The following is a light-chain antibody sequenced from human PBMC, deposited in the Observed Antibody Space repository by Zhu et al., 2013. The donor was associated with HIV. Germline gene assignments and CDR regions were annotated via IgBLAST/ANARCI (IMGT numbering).Light chain of an antibody. CDR2: KAS. CDR1: QSISNL. J-gene: IGKJ2*03. V-gene: IGKV1-5*03. CDR3: QQLNSYPYS. Sequence: DIQMTQSPSTLSASIGDRVTITCRASQSISNLLAWYQQKSGKAPRLLISKASILESGVPSRFSGSGSGTEFTLTISSLQPEDFATYYCQQLNSYPYSFGQGTKLEIK.